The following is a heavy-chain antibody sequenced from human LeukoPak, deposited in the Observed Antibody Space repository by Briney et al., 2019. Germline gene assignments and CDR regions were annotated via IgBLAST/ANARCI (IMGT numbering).Heavy chain of an antibody. CDR1: GGSISSYY. CDR3: ARSPRRDAQHHDY. J-gene: IGHJ4*02. D-gene: IGHD6-13*01. CDR2: IYHSGGT. Sequence: AETLSLTCTVSGGSISSYYWSWIRQPPGKGLEWIGYIYHSGGTNYNSSLKSRVTISVDTPRNQYSLKVNSMTAADTAVYYCARSPRRDAQHHDYWGQGTLVTVSS. V-gene: IGHV4-59*01.